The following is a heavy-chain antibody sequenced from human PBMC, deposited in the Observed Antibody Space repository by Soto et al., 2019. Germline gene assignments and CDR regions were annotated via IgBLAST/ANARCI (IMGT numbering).Heavy chain of an antibody. D-gene: IGHD2-15*01. J-gene: IGHJ6*02. CDR2: ISYDGSNK. Sequence: QVQLVESGGGVVQPGRSLRLSCAASGFTFSSYAMHWVRQAPGKGLEWVAVISYDGSNKYYADSVKGRFTISRDNSKNTLYLQLNSLRPEDTAVYSCAKDHCSSRSCNYHYGMDVWGQGTTVTVSS. V-gene: IGHV3-30-3*01. CDR3: AKDHCSSRSCNYHYGMDV. CDR1: GFTFSSYA.